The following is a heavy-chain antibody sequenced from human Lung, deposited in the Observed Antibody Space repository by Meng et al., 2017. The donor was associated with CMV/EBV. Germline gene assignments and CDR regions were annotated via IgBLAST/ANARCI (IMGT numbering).Heavy chain of an antibody. V-gene: IGHV1-18*01. D-gene: IGHD2-2*01. Sequence: ASVXVSXKASGYTFTDYGISWVRQAPGQGLEWIGWISAYNGDTNYARNLRGRVTMTTDTSTTTAYMELRSLRSDDTAVYYCARDLQYCGSTSCYDDCFDSXGQGXLVTFSS. CDR3: ARDLQYCGSTSCYDDCFDS. J-gene: IGHJ5*01. CDR2: ISAYNGDT. CDR1: GYTFTDYG.